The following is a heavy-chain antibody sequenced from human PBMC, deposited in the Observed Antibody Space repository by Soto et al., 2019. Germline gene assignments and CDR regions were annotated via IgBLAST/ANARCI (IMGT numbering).Heavy chain of an antibody. Sequence: GGSLRLSCTALTGYAMSWVRRGPGKGLEWISTISPTGNTHYADSVEGRFTISRDDSKNTFYLQMNDLRADDTGVYYCAKDPSTGHADLWGQGTLVTVSS. V-gene: IGHV3-23*01. CDR1: TGYA. J-gene: IGHJ5*02. CDR3: AKDPSTGHADL. CDR2: ISPTGNT. D-gene: IGHD3-9*01.